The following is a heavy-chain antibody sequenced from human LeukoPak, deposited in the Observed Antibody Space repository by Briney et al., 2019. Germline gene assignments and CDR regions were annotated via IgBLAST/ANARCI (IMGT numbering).Heavy chain of an antibody. D-gene: IGHD3-9*01. Sequence: PSETLSLTCTVSGGSISSYYWSWIRQPPGKGLEWIGYIYYSGSTNYNPSLKSRVTISVDTSKNQFSLKLSSVTAADTAVYYCARTYYDILTGFRIQPNWFDPWGQGTLVTVSS. CDR1: GGSISSYY. J-gene: IGHJ5*02. CDR3: ARTYYDILTGFRIQPNWFDP. V-gene: IGHV4-59*01. CDR2: IYYSGST.